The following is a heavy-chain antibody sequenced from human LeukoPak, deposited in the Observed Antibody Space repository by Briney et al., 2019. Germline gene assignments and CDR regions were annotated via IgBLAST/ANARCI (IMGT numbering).Heavy chain of an antibody. Sequence: SETLSLTCTVSGGSISSGSYYWSWIRQPAGKGLEWIGRIYTSGSTNYNPSLKSRVTMSVDTSKNQFSLKLSSVPPADTAVYYCARDFTDSGSSLVYYYYYYMDVWGRGTTVTVSS. V-gene: IGHV4-61*02. CDR1: GGSISSGSYY. CDR3: ARDFTDSGSSLVYYYYYYMDV. CDR2: IYTSGST. D-gene: IGHD1-26*01. J-gene: IGHJ6*03.